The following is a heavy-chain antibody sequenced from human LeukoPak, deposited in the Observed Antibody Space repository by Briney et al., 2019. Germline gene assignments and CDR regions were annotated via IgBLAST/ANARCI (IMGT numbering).Heavy chain of an antibody. CDR1: GDSISSGDYY. D-gene: IGHD3-22*01. Sequence: SQTLSLTCTVSGDSISSGDYYWSWIRQRAGKGLEWIGRISSSGSTNYNPSLKSRVTISVDTSKNQFSLKLSSVTAADTAVYFCARGPYSYDSSGAFDIWGQGTMVTVSS. J-gene: IGHJ3*02. V-gene: IGHV4-61*02. CDR2: ISSSGST. CDR3: ARGPYSYDSSGAFDI.